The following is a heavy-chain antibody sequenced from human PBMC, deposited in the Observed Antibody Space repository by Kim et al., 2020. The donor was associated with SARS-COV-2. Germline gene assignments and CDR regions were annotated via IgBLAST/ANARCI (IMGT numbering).Heavy chain of an antibody. V-gene: IGHV1-69*13. CDR2: IIPIFDTA. Sequence: SVKVSCKASGGTFSSYAISWVRQAPGQGLEWMGGIIPIFDTANYAQKFQGRVTITADESTSTAYMELSSLRSEDTAVYYCARDDYDFWSGGRFDPWGQGTLVTVSS. CDR3: ARDDYDFWSGGRFDP. J-gene: IGHJ5*02. CDR1: GGTFSSYA. D-gene: IGHD3-3*01.